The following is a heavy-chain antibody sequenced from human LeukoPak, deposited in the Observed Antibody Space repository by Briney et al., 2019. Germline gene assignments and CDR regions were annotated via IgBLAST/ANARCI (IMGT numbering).Heavy chain of an antibody. CDR2: ISGSVVST. CDR3: AKAVGHYLGG. Sequence: PGGSLRLTCAASGFTFTSYAMTGVRQAPGKGLEWVSGISGSVVSTYYADSVKGRFTISRDNSKNTLYLQMNSLRAEDTAVYYCAKAVGHYLGGWGQGTLVTVSS. D-gene: IGHD1-26*01. J-gene: IGHJ4*02. V-gene: IGHV3-23*01. CDR1: GFTFTSYA.